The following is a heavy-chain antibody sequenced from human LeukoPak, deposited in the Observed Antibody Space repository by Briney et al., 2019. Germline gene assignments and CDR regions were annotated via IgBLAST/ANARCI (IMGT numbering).Heavy chain of an antibody. V-gene: IGHV4-30-4*01. CDR3: ARAYYYDGSALPDY. CDR2: IYYSGST. CDR1: GDSISRGDYY. Sequence: PSETLSLTCTVSGDSISRGDYYWSWVRQPPGTGLEWIGYIYYSGSTSYNPSLKSRVTISVDTSKNQFSLKLSSVTAADTAVYYCARAYYYDGSALPDYWGQGTLVTVSS. D-gene: IGHD3-22*01. J-gene: IGHJ4*02.